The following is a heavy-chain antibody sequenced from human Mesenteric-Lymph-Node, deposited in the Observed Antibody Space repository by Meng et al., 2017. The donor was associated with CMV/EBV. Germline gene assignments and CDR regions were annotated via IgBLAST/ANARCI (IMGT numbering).Heavy chain of an antibody. CDR2: ISSGSTTI. CDR3: AKKGGDGALHYFDY. CDR1: GFTFSTYE. Sequence: GESLKISCAASGFTFSTYEVNWVRQAPGKGLEWVSFISSGSTTIYYADSVKGRFTISRDNAKNSLYLQMNSLRAEDTAVYYCAKKGGDGALHYFDYWGQGTLVTVSS. V-gene: IGHV3-48*03. J-gene: IGHJ4*02. D-gene: IGHD3-16*01.